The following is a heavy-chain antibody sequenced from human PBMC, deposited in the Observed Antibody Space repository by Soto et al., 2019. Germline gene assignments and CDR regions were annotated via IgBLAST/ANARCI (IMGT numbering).Heavy chain of an antibody. D-gene: IGHD3-10*01. CDR1: GGSISSSSYY. Sequence: SETLSLTCTVSGGSISSSSYYWGWIRQPPGKGLEWIGSIYYSGSTYYNPSLKSRVTISADTSKNQFSLKLSSVTAADTAVYYCARAGPEMDYWGQGTLVTVSS. V-gene: IGHV4-39*07. CDR3: ARAGPEMDY. CDR2: IYYSGST. J-gene: IGHJ4*02.